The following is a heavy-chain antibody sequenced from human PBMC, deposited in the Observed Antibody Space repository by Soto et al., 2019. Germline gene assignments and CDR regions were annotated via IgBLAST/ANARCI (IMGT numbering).Heavy chain of an antibody. CDR3: ATESQLVGLFDY. V-gene: IGHV1-24*01. CDR2: FDPEDGET. Sequence: VASVKVSCKVSGYTLTELSMHWVRQAPGKGLEWMGGFDPEDGETIYAQKFQGRVTMTEDTSTDTAYMELSSLRSEDTAVYYCATESQLVGLFDYWGQGTVVTVSS. D-gene: IGHD6-6*01. CDR1: GYTLTELS. J-gene: IGHJ4*02.